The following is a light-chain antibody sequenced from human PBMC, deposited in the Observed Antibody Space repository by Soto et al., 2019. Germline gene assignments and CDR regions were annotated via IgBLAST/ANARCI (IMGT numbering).Light chain of an antibody. J-gene: IGKJ2*01. CDR3: QQYGSSPPYT. CDR2: GSS. Sequence: EIVLTQSPGTLSLSPGERATLSCRASQTVSGNYLAWYQQKPRQSPRLLIYGSSDRATGIPDRFSGSGSGTDFTLTISRVEREDFAVYYCQQYGSSPPYTFGQGTKLEIK. CDR1: QTVSGNY. V-gene: IGKV3-20*01.